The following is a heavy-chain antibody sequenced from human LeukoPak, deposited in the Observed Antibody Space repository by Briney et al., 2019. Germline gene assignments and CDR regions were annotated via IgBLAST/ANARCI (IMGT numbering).Heavy chain of an antibody. CDR3: ARESYDSSGYSLGLDY. D-gene: IGHD3-22*01. CDR1: GYTFTGYY. J-gene: IGHJ4*02. CDR2: MNPNSGNT. V-gene: IGHV1-8*02. Sequence: GASVKVSCKASGYTFTGYYMHWVRQAPGQGLEWMGWMNPNSGNTGYAQKFQGRVTMTRNTSISTAYMELSSLRSEDTAVYYCARESYDSSGYSLGLDYWGQGTLVTVSS.